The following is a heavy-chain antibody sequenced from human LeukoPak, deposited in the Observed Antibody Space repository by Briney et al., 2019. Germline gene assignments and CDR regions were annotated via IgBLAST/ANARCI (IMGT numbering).Heavy chain of an antibody. CDR1: GFTFSDYY. Sequence: PGGSLRLSCAASGFTFSDYYRIWLRQAPGKGLEGISYISTSASSIFYADSVKGRFTGSRDNAKNSMYLQMDSLRADDTAVYSCARAEYYDRTGYSFHLWGQGTQVTVSS. D-gene: IGHD3-22*01. CDR2: ISTSASSI. J-gene: IGHJ1*01. CDR3: ARAEYYDRTGYSFHL. V-gene: IGHV3-11*01.